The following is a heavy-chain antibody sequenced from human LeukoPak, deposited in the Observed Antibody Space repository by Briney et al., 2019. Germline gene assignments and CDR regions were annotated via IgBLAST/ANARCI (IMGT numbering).Heavy chain of an antibody. CDR3: AGGGPYNSGRHYEDGEYFPA. V-gene: IGHV4-34*01. CDR2: INHSGST. CDR1: GGSFSGYY. J-gene: IGHJ1*01. D-gene: IGHD6-19*01. Sequence: PSETLSLTCAVYGGSFSGYYWSWIRQPPGKGLEWIGEINHSGSTNYNPSLKSRVTISVDTSKNQFSLKLSSVTAADTAVYYCAGGGPYNSGRHYEDGEYFPAWGQGNLVTVSS.